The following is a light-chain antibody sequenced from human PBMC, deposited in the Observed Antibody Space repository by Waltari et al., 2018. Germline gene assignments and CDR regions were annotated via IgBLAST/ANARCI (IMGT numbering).Light chain of an antibody. V-gene: IGKV1-39*01. CDR2: GAA. CDR1: QSIASF. Sequence: IKMTPSPSSLSVSVGDSVPITCRASQSIASFFNWYQQKPGTAPKLLIYGAASLQSGVPSRFSGSGSGTDFTLTISALHREDVATYYCQQNYISPWTFGQGTKVEIK. J-gene: IGKJ1*01. CDR3: QQNYISPWT.